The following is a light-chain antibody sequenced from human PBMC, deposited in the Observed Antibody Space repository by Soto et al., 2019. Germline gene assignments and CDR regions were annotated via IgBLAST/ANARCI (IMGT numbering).Light chain of an antibody. Sequence: QSVLTQPPSVSGAPGQRVTISCTGSSSNIGAGYDVHWYQQLPGRAPKLLIYGNTNPPSGVPDRFSGSKSGTSSFRAITGLQAEDEADYYCLSFDSSLSVVFGGGTKLTVL. J-gene: IGLJ2*01. V-gene: IGLV1-40*01. CDR2: GNT. CDR1: SSNIGAGYD. CDR3: LSFDSSLSVV.